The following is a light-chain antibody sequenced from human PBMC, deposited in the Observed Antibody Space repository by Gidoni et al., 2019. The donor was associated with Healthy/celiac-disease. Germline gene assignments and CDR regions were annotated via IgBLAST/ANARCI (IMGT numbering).Light chain of an antibody. CDR1: SPNIGRNT. CDR2: SNN. CDR3: AAWDDSLNGPV. J-gene: IGLJ3*02. V-gene: IGLV1-44*01. Sequence: QSVLTQPPSASGTPGQRVTISCSGSSPNIGRNTVNWDQQLPGTAPKLLIYSNNQRPSGVPDRFSGSKSGTSASLAISGLQSEDEADYYCAAWDDSLNGPVFGGGTKLTVL.